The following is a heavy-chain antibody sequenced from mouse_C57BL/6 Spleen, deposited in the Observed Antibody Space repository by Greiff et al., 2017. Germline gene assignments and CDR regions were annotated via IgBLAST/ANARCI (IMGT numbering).Heavy chain of an antibody. CDR2: IDPEDGEP. Sequence: EVQLQQSGAELVKPGASVKLSCTASGFNIKDSYMHWVKQRTEQGLEWLGRIDPEDGEPTYAPTFQGKATITTDTFSNTADLQLSRLTSEETDVYYCARTPSINTVVADARDYWGQGTSGTVSS. D-gene: IGHD1-1*01. CDR3: ARTPSINTVVADARDY. CDR1: GFNIKDSY. J-gene: IGHJ4*01. V-gene: IGHV14-2*01.